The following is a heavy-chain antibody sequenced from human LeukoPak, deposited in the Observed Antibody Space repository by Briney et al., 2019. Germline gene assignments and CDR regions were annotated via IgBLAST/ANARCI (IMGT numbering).Heavy chain of an antibody. CDR3: ARHRHSHHYDY. Sequence: PETLSLTCTVSGGSISSSSSDYYWGWVRQPPAKGLEWIGSISYSGTTYYNPSLKSRVTISADTSNNQFSLKLSSVTAADTAVYYCARHRHSHHYDYWGQGTLVTVSS. CDR2: ISYSGTT. J-gene: IGHJ4*02. CDR1: GGSISSSSSDYY. V-gene: IGHV4-39*01. D-gene: IGHD5-18*01.